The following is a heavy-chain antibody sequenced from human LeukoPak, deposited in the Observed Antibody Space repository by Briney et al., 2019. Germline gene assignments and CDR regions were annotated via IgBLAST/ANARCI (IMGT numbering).Heavy chain of an antibody. CDR1: GYTFTSYG. V-gene: IGHV1-18*01. CDR3: ARDRAPLFTMVRGVSDY. J-gene: IGHJ4*02. CDR2: ISAYNGNT. Sequence: ASVKVSCKASGYTFTSYGISWVRQAPGQGLEWMGWISAYNGNTNYAQKLQGRVTMTTDTSTSTAYMELRSLRSDDTAVYYCARDRAPLFTMVRGVSDYWGQGTLVTVSS. D-gene: IGHD3-10*01.